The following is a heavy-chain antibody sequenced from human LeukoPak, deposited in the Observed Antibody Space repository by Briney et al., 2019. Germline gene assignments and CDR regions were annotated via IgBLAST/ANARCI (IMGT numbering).Heavy chain of an antibody. CDR3: ARHGLEYSGSSRGFDY. J-gene: IGHJ4*02. Sequence: PSETLSRTCTVSGGSISSYYWSWIRQPPGKGLEWIGYIYYSGSTNYNPSLKSRVTISVDTSKNQFSLKLSSVTAADTAVYYCARHGLEYSGSSRGFDYWGQGTLVTVSS. V-gene: IGHV4-59*01. CDR2: IYYSGST. CDR1: GGSISSYY. D-gene: IGHD1-26*01.